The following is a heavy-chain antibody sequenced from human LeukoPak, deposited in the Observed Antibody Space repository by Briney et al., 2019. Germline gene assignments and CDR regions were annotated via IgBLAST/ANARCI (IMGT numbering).Heavy chain of an antibody. CDR2: IKSDGSST. J-gene: IGHJ4*02. Sequence: PGGSLRLSCAASGFTFSNYWMHWGRQAPGKGLVWVSRIKSDGSSTRYADSVKGRFTISRDNAKNTLWLEMNSLRAEDTAVYYCATDLDYGGYSHFDFWGQGTLVTVSS. D-gene: IGHD4-23*01. CDR1: GFTFSNYW. CDR3: ATDLDYGGYSHFDF. V-gene: IGHV3-74*01.